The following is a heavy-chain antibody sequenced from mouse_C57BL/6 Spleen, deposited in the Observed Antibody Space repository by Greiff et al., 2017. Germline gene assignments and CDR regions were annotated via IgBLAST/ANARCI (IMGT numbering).Heavy chain of an antibody. CDR3: ARGGPIFYYGSSDYAMDY. Sequence: QVQLQQPGAELVKPGASVKLSCKASGYTFTSYWMHWVKQRPGRGLEWIGRIDPNSGGTKYNEKFKSKATLTVDIPSSTAYMQLSSLTSEDSAVYYCARGGPIFYYGSSDYAMDYWGQGTSVTVSS. V-gene: IGHV1-72*01. D-gene: IGHD1-1*01. CDR1: GYTFTSYW. J-gene: IGHJ4*01. CDR2: IDPNSGGT.